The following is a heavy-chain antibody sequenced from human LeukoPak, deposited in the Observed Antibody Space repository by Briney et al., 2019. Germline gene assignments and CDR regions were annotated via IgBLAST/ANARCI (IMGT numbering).Heavy chain of an antibody. CDR1: GFTVSSNY. J-gene: IGHJ4*02. V-gene: IGHV3-66*01. CDR3: AREDGDYVVDY. D-gene: IGHD4-17*01. CDR2: IYSGGST. Sequence: GGSLRLSCAASGFTVSSNYMSWVRQAPGKGLEWVSVIYSGGSTYYADSVKGRFTIFRDNSKNTLYLQMNSLRAEDTAVYYCAREDGDYVVDYWGQGTLVTVSS.